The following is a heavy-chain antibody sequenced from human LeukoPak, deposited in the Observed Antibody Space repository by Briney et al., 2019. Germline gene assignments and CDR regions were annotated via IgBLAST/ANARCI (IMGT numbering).Heavy chain of an antibody. V-gene: IGHV3-7*01. D-gene: IGHD2-15*01. CDR1: GFIFSTYW. CDR2: MMGEGGEI. CDR3: ARPAETAAYDL. Sequence: GGSLRLSCAASGFIFSTYWMMWARQAPGKGLEWVAHMMGEGGEIHYVDSVKGRFTITRDNVSNSLLLHMNGLRPEDSAVYDCARPAETAAYDLWGQGTMVTVSS. J-gene: IGHJ3*01.